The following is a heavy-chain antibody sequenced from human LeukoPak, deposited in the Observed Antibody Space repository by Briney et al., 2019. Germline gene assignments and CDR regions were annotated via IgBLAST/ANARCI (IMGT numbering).Heavy chain of an antibody. Sequence: SETLSPTCTVSGGSISSYYWSWIRQPPGKGLEWIGNIFSIGSTNYNPSLKSRVTISVDTSKNQFSLKLSSVTAADTAVYYCARDGGYCSGDSCYSYWGQGTLVTVSS. CDR2: IFSIGST. V-gene: IGHV4-59*01. CDR1: GGSISSYY. J-gene: IGHJ4*02. CDR3: ARDGGYCSGDSCYSY. D-gene: IGHD2-15*01.